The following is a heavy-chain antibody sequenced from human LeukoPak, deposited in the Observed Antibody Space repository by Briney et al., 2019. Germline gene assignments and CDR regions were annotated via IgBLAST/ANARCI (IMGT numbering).Heavy chain of an antibody. D-gene: IGHD3-22*01. CDR2: ISGSGGST. Sequence: GGSLRLSCAASGFTFSSYAMSWVRQAPGKGLEWVSAISGSGGSTYYADSVKGRFTISRDNSKNTPYLQMNSLRAEDTAVYYCARISSGYNAFDIWGQGTMVTVSS. J-gene: IGHJ3*02. CDR3: ARISSGYNAFDI. CDR1: GFTFSSYA. V-gene: IGHV3-23*01.